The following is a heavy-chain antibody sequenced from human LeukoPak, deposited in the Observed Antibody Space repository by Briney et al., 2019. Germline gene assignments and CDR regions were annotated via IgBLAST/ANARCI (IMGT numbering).Heavy chain of an antibody. CDR3: ARDHRGIYSPFDY. Sequence: GGSLRLSCAASGFTFSSYWMNWVRQATGKGLEWVANIKQDGSEKYYVDSVKGRFIISRDNAKNSLYLQMNSLRAEDTAVYYCARDHRGIYSPFDYWGQGTLVTVSS. D-gene: IGHD2-21*01. CDR1: GFTFSSYW. V-gene: IGHV3-7*01. J-gene: IGHJ4*02. CDR2: IKQDGSEK.